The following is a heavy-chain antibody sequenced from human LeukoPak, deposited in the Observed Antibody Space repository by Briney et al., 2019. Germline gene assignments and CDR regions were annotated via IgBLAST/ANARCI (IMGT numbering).Heavy chain of an antibody. V-gene: IGHV4-59*01. D-gene: IGHD6-13*01. CDR3: ARAGRIEATGSYYFDY. CDR1: GGSIRSYY. J-gene: IGHJ4*02. Sequence: SETLSLTCTVSGGSIRSYYWSWIRQPPGKGLEWFGYISYSGNTNYNPSLKSRVTISVDTSKNQFSLKLSSVTAADTAVYYCARAGRIEATGSYYFDYWGQGTLVTVSS. CDR2: ISYSGNT.